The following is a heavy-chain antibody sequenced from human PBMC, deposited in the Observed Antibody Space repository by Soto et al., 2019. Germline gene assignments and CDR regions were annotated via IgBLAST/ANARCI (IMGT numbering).Heavy chain of an antibody. D-gene: IGHD2-2*01. CDR3: ARIADCSTTSCSFPSRLHVRGYYYCYGLDV. Sequence: QVHLVQSRDEVKKPGASVKVTCKASAYTFTSYGISWVRQAPGQGLEWVGWISAYNGNSNYAQKYEGRVTMTTDTSTSTAYMELSSLRSDDTAVYYCARIADCSTTSCSFPSRLHVRGYYYCYGLDVWGQGTTVTVSS. V-gene: IGHV1-18*04. J-gene: IGHJ6*02. CDR1: AYTFTSYG. CDR2: ISAYNGNS.